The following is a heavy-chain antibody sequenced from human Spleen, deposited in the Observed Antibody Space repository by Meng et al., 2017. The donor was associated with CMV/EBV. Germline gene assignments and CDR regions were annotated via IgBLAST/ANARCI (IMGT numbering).Heavy chain of an antibody. CDR3: AREEVTSYEEFNY. D-gene: IGHD4-11*01. J-gene: IGHJ4*02. V-gene: IGHV1-2*02. CDR2: INPNSGGT. CDR1: GGTFSSYA. Sequence: ASVKVSCKASGGTFSSYAISWVRQAPGQGLEWMGWINPNSGGTNYAQKFQGRVTMTRDTSISTAYMELSRLRSDDTAVYYCAREEVTSYEEFNYWGQGTLVTVSS.